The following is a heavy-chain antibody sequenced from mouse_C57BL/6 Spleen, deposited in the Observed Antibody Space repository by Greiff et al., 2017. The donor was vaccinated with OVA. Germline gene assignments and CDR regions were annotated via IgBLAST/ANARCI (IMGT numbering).Heavy chain of an antibody. CDR1: GFTFSSYA. CDR3: ASPITTVVEGYFDV. Sequence: DVKLVESGGGLVKPGGSLKLSCAASGFTFSSYAMSWVRQTPEKRLEWVATISDGGSYTYYPDNVKGRFTISRDNAKNNLYLQMSHLKSEDTAMYYCASPITTVVEGYFDVWGTGTTVTVSS. J-gene: IGHJ1*03. CDR2: ISDGGSYT. D-gene: IGHD1-1*01. V-gene: IGHV5-4*03.